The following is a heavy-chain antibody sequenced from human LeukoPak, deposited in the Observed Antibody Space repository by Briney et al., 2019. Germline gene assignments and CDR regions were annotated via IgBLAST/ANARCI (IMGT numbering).Heavy chain of an antibody. V-gene: IGHV4-61*02. CDR1: GDSINSGSYY. D-gene: IGHD2-2*01. CDR3: ARALVVGDATRNYYYYMDV. J-gene: IGHJ6*03. Sequence: TLSLTCTVSGDSINSGSYYWSWIRQTAGKGLEWIGLFYIRGTVNYNPSLKGRVTISLDTSKNQFSLNLTSVSAADTAVYYCARALVVGDATRNYYYYMDVWGKGTTVTVSS. CDR2: FYIRGTV.